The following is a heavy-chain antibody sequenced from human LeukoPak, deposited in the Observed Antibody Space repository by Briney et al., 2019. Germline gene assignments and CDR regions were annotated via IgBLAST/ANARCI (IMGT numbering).Heavy chain of an antibody. Sequence: GGSLRLSCAASGLTFSHYEMYWVRRAPGKGLEWVSYISPTGSTMYYADSVKGRFTISRDNAKNSLYLQMNSLRADDTAVYYCATLTVASPFDYWGQGALVTVSS. V-gene: IGHV3-48*03. CDR3: ATLTVASPFDY. CDR2: ISPTGSTM. D-gene: IGHD5-12*01. CDR1: GLTFSHYE. J-gene: IGHJ4*02.